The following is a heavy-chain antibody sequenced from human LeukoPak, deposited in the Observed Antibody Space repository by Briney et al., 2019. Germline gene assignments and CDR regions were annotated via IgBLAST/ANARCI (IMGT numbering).Heavy chain of an antibody. Sequence: SVKVSCKVSGFTFTSSSVQWVRQTRGQRLEWIGWIVVGSGNTNYAQKFQERVTITRDMSTSTAHMEVSGLRSEDTAVYYCAAVNEDEPTAGPFDYWGQGTLVTVSS. CDR1: GFTFTSSS. CDR3: AAVNEDEPTAGPFDY. D-gene: IGHD1-14*01. CDR2: IVVGSGNT. J-gene: IGHJ4*02. V-gene: IGHV1-58*01.